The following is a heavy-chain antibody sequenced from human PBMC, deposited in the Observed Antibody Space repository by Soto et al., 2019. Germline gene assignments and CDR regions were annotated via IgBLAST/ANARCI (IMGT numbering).Heavy chain of an antibody. CDR3: ARDPGFRSDY. CDR2: ISAYNGNT. Sequence: QVQLVQSGAEVKKPGASVKVSCKASGYTFTSYGISWVRQAPGQGLEWMGWISAYNGNTNYAQKLQGRVTMTTATSPRTAYMELRSLRADDAAVYYSARDPGFRSDYWGQGTLVTVSS. J-gene: IGHJ4*02. D-gene: IGHD3-9*01. CDR1: GYTFTSYG. V-gene: IGHV1-18*01.